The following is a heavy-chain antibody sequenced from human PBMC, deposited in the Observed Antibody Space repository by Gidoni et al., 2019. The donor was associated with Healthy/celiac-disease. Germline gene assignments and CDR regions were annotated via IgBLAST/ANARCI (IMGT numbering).Heavy chain of an antibody. CDR2: IYYSGST. D-gene: IGHD2-15*01. J-gene: IGHJ5*02. CDR3: ARDYSGCSGGSCYEPDNWFDP. V-gene: IGHV4-59*01. Sequence: QVQLQESGPGLVKPSETLSLTCTVAGGSISSYYRSCIRQPPGNGLEWIGYIYYSGSTNYNPSLKSRVTISVDTSKNQFSLKLSSVTAADTAVYYCARDYSGCSGGSCYEPDNWFDPWGQGTLVTVSS. CDR1: GGSISSYY.